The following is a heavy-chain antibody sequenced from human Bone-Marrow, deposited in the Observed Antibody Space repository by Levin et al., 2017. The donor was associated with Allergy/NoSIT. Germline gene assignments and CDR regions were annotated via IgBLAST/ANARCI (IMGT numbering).Heavy chain of an antibody. Sequence: PSETLSLTCTVSGGSISSYYWSWIRQPPGKGLEWIGYIYYSGSTNYNPSLKSRVTISVDTSKNQFSLKLSSVTAADTAVYYCARTRAVNYGGKSRFGWDYYGMDVWGQGTTVTVSS. V-gene: IGHV4-59*01. J-gene: IGHJ6*02. CDR3: ARTRAVNYGGKSRFGWDYYGMDV. CDR2: IYYSGST. D-gene: IGHD4-23*01. CDR1: GGSISSYY.